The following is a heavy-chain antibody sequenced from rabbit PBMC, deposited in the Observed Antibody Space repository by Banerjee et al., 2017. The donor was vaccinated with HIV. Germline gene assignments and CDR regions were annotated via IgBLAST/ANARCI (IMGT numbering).Heavy chain of an antibody. CDR3: ARDYFGDTDYGNYDL. Sequence: QSLEESGGDLVQPEGSLTLTCTASGFSFSSSYYMCWVRQAPGKGLEWIACIYTSSGSTDYASWAKGRFTITKTSSTTVTLQMTSLTAADTATYFCARDYFGDTDYGNYDLGGQGTLVTVS. D-gene: IGHD2-1*01. CDR2: IYTSSGST. V-gene: IGHV1S40*01. J-gene: IGHJ4*01. CDR1: GFSFSSSYY.